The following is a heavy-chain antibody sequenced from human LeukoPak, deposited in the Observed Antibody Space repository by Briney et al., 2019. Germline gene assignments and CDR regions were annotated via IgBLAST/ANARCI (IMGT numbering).Heavy chain of an antibody. V-gene: IGHV3-48*02. Sequence: GGSQRLSCAASGLTFSDYTVNWVRQAPGKGREWISNIYSGAGPKYYADSVKGRFTISRDNAENSVSLQMSSLRDEDTAVYYCAIVVVTNYGMDVWGQGTTVTVSS. CDR1: GLTFSDYT. D-gene: IGHD2-15*01. CDR3: AIVVVTNYGMDV. J-gene: IGHJ6*02. CDR2: IYSGAGPK.